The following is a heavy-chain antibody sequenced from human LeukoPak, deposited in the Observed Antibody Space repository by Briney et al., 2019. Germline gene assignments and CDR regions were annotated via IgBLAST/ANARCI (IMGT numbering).Heavy chain of an antibody. Sequence: PGGSLRLSCAASGFTFSSYGLHWVRQAPGKGLEWVAFIRYDGTNKYYAGSVKGRFTISRDNSKNTLYLQMNSLRAEDTAAYYCARDPGITVLGAEYYFDYWGQGTLVTVSS. CDR3: ARDPGITVLGAEYYFDY. J-gene: IGHJ4*02. CDR2: IRYDGTNK. V-gene: IGHV3-30*02. CDR1: GFTFSSYG. D-gene: IGHD2-8*02.